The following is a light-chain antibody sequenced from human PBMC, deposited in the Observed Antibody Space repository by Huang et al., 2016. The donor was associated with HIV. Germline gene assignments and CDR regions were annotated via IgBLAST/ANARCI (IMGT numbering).Light chain of an antibody. J-gene: IGKJ1*01. Sequence: EIVMTQFPGTLSLSPGERATLSCRPSHSVSSNLAWYQHKPGQAPRHLIDGSSTRATGGPARFSGSGSGTEFTLTSSSMQSDDFVVYYCQQYQDWPRTFGQGTKVEIK. CDR3: QQYQDWPRT. CDR1: HSVSSN. V-gene: IGKV3-15*01. CDR2: GSS.